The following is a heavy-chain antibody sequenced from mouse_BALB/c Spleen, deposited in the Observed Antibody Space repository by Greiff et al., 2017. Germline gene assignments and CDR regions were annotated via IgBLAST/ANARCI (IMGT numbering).Heavy chain of an antibody. D-gene: IGHD1-1*01. CDR2: IDPENGNT. Sequence: DVQLQESGAELVRPGALVKLSCKASGFNIKDYYMHWVKQRPEQGLEWIGWIDPENGNTIYDPKFQGKASITADTSSNTAYLQLSSLTSEDTAVYYCARITTVADYWGQGTTLTVSS. J-gene: IGHJ2*01. V-gene: IGHV14-1*02. CDR3: ARITTVADY. CDR1: GFNIKDYY.